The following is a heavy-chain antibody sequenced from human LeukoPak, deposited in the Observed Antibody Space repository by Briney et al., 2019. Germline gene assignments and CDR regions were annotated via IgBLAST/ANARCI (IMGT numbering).Heavy chain of an antibody. J-gene: IGHJ5*02. CDR1: GFTFNNYA. CDR3: AKLRYYDFWSGYSISNNWFDP. CDR2: IMIGGDGK. V-gene: IGHV3-23*01. D-gene: IGHD3-3*01. Sequence: PGGSLRLSCAGSGFTFNNYAMSWVRRAPRKGLEWVSTIMIGGDGKHYADSVKGRFTISRDNSKNTLYLQMNSLRAEDTAVYYCAKLRYYDFWSGYSISNNWFDPWGQGTLVTVSS.